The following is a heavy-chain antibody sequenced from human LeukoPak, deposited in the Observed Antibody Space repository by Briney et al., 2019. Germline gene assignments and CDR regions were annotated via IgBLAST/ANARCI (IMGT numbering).Heavy chain of an antibody. V-gene: IGHV3-21*01. Sequence: GGSLRLSCAASGFTFSSYSMNWVRQAPGKGLEWVSSISSSSSYIYYADSVKGRFTISRDNAKNSLYLQMNSLRAEDTAVYYCASTHTAMVPSLLLTAEYFQHWGQGTLVTVSS. CDR1: GFTFSSYS. CDR2: ISSSSSYI. D-gene: IGHD5-18*01. CDR3: ASTHTAMVPSLLLTAEYFQH. J-gene: IGHJ1*01.